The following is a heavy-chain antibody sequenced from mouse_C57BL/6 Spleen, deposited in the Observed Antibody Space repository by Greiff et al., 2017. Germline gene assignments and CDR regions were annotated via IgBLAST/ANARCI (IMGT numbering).Heavy chain of an antibody. Sequence: EVQRVESEGGLVQPGSSMKLSCTASGFTFSDYYMAWVRQVPEKGLEWVANINYDGSSTYYLDSLKSRFILSRDNANNILYLQMSSLKSEDTATFYCARGQLRGYFDYWGQGTTLTVSS. J-gene: IGHJ2*01. CDR3: ARGQLRGYFDY. CDR2: INYDGSST. CDR1: GFTFSDYY. D-gene: IGHD3-2*02. V-gene: IGHV5-16*01.